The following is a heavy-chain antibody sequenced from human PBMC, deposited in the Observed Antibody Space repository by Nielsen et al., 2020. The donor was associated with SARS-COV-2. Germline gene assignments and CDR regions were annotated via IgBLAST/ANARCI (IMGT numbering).Heavy chain of an antibody. CDR3: ARDRATATGDY. CDR1: GYTFTSFA. Sequence: ASVKVSCKTSGYTFTSFAIHWVRQAPGQSLEWMGWINAGNGNTKYSQKFQGRVTMTRDTSANTAYMELRSLRFDDTAVYYCARDRATATGDYWGQGTLVTVSS. J-gene: IGHJ4*02. V-gene: IGHV1-3*01. CDR2: INAGNGNT. D-gene: IGHD1-14*01.